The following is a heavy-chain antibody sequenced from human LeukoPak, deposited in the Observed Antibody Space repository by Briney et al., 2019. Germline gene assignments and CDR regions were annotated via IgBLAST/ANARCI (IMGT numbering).Heavy chain of an antibody. J-gene: IGHJ4*02. Sequence: GGSLGLSCAAPGFTLNGYWMHWVRQAPGKGLVWVSRINSDGSTTSYADSVKGRFTISRDNSKNTLYLQMNSLRAEDTAVYYCAKENWNYGPFDYWGQGTLVTVSS. CDR2: INSDGSTT. CDR1: GFTLNGYW. V-gene: IGHV3-74*01. D-gene: IGHD1-7*01. CDR3: AKENWNYGPFDY.